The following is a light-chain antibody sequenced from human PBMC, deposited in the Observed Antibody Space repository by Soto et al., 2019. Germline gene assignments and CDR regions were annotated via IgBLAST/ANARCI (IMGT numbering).Light chain of an antibody. Sequence: QSVLTQPPSASGTPGQRVTISCSGSSSNIGSNTVTWYQQLPGTAPKLLIYSDNQRPSGVPDRFSGSKSGTSASLAISGLQSEDEADYYCAAWGDSLNAWVFGGGTQLTVL. V-gene: IGLV1-44*01. J-gene: IGLJ3*02. CDR1: SSNIGSNT. CDR2: SDN. CDR3: AAWGDSLNAWV.